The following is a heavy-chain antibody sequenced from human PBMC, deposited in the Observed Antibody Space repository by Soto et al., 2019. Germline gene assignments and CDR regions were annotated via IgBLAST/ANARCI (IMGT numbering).Heavy chain of an antibody. CDR3: ARDGGGYGAADY. V-gene: IGHV1-69*01. D-gene: IGHD5-12*01. Sequence: QVQLVQSGAEVKKPGSSVKVSCKASGGTFSSYGISWVRQAPGQGLEWMGGIISIFGTANYAQKFQGRVTSTADEYTSTDYMELSSLRSEDTAVYYCARDGGGYGAADYWGQGTLVTVSS. CDR1: GGTFSSYG. J-gene: IGHJ4*02. CDR2: IISIFGTA.